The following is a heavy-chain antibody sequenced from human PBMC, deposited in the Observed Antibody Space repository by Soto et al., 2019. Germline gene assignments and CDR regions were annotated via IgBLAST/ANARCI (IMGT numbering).Heavy chain of an antibody. V-gene: IGHV3-73*01. CDR3: TREAWNYYFDY. J-gene: IGHJ4*02. CDR1: GFTFSGSA. Sequence: GGSLRLSCAASGFTFSGSAMHWVRQASGKGLEWVGRIRSKANSYATAYAASVKGRFTISRDDSKNTAYLQMNSLKTEDPAVYYCTREAWNYYFDYWGQGTLVTVSS. CDR2: IRSKANSYAT. D-gene: IGHD1-7*01.